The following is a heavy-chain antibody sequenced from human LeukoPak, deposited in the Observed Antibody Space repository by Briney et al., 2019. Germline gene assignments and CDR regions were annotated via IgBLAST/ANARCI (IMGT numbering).Heavy chain of an antibody. Sequence: SETLSLTCAVYGGSFSGYYWSWIRQPPGKGLEWIGEINHSGSTNYNPSLKSRVTISVDTSKNQFSLKLSSVTAADTAVYYCASRGYCSGGSCYSDLDYWGQGTLVTVSS. CDR1: GGSFSGYY. J-gene: IGHJ4*02. V-gene: IGHV4-34*01. CDR2: INHSGST. D-gene: IGHD2-15*01. CDR3: ASRGYCSGGSCYSDLDY.